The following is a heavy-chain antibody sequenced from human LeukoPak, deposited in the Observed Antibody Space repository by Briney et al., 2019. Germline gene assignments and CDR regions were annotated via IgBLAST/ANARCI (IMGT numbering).Heavy chain of an antibody. CDR3: ARHDYCDYSSFDY. CDR2: IYYSGST. CDR1: GGSISSSTYY. V-gene: IGHV4-39*01. J-gene: IGHJ4*02. D-gene: IGHD4-17*01. Sequence: PSETLSLTCSVSGGSISSSTYYWGWIRQPPGKALEWIGSIYYSGSTYYNPSLKSRLTISVDTSKNQYSLILNSVTAADTAVYYCARHDYCDYSSFDYWGQGTLVTVSS.